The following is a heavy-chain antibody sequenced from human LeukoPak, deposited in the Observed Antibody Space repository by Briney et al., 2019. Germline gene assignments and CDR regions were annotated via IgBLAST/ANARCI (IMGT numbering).Heavy chain of an antibody. CDR3: AKFLPTHIVVANYYFDY. J-gene: IGHJ4*02. Sequence: GGSLGLSGAPSGFTFSSYAMIGAPRAPGRGLEGCSAISGSGGSTYYADSVKGRFTISRDNSKNTLYLQMNSLRAEDTAVYYCAKFLPTHIVVANYYFDYWGQGTLVTVSS. D-gene: IGHD2-21*01. CDR2: ISGSGGST. CDR1: GFTFSSYA. V-gene: IGHV3-23*01.